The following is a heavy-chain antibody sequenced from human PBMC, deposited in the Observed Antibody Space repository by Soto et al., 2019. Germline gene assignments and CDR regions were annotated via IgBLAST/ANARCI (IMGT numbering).Heavy chain of an antibody. CDR1: GYTFTSYY. J-gene: IGHJ4*02. CDR3: ARANYYYDSSTYYSPSGY. V-gene: IGHV1-46*01. CDR2: INPSGGST. Sequence: GASVKVSCKASGYTFTSYYMHWVRQAPGQGLEWMGIINPSGGSTSYAQKFQGRVTMTRDTSTSTVYMELSSLRSEDTAVYYCARANYYYDSSTYYSPSGYWGQGTLVTVSS. D-gene: IGHD3-22*01.